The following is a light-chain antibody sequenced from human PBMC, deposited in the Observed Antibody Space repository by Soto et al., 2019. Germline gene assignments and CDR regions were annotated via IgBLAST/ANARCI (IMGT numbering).Light chain of an antibody. CDR1: PSLNRNY. CDR2: DAS. CDR3: QQYEITSPIT. Sequence: EIMLNLPSVTLYETQGQRVTLSCRAMPSLNRNYLACYQQKHGQKPRHLIYDASRRATDIPDRFSGSGSGTDFSLTITRREPDDFATNYCQQYEITSPITFGQGTRLEIK. V-gene: IGKV3-20*01. J-gene: IGKJ5*01.